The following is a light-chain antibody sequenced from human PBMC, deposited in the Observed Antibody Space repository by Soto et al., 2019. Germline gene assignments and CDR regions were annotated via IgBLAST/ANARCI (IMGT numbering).Light chain of an antibody. CDR1: HDFRNY. Sequence: DIQMTQSPSSLSASVGDRVTITCRASHDFRNYLAWYQQKPGKVPKLLIYAASTLQPGVPSRFSGSGSCTDFTLTISSLQPEDVATYYCQKYDFAPLTFGGGTKVEI. V-gene: IGKV1-27*01. CDR3: QKYDFAPLT. CDR2: AAS. J-gene: IGKJ4*01.